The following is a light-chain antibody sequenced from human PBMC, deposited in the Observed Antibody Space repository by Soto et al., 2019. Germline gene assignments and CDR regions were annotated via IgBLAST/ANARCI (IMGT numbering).Light chain of an antibody. CDR3: EQYGSSPRYS. CDR2: GAS. Sequence: EIVLTQSPGTLSLSPGERATLSCRAGQTVSSNYLAWYQQKPGQAPRLLIYGASRRATGIPERFSGSGPGTDFTLVISRLEPEYFAVYNCEQYGSSPRYSFGQGTKLEIK. V-gene: IGKV3-20*01. J-gene: IGKJ2*01. CDR1: QTVSSNY.